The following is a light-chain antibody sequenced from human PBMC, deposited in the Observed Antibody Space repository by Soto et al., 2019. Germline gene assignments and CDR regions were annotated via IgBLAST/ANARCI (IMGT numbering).Light chain of an antibody. CDR2: GAS. J-gene: IGKJ1*01. Sequence: EIVLTQSPGTLSLSPGERATLSCRASQSISSSNLVWYQQKPGQAPRLLIYGASSRATGIPDRFSGSGSGTFFALTSSRLEPEDFAGYFCHRGSGSRPFGQGTKVEPK. CDR3: HRGSGSRP. V-gene: IGKV3-20*01. CDR1: QSISSSN.